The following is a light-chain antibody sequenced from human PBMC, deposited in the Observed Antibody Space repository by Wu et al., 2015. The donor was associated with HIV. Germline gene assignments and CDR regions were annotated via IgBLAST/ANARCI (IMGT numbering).Light chain of an antibody. Sequence: DIQMTQSPSSLSASVGDRITITCRASQGIYNYLAWYQQKPGKVPKLLIYAASTLQSGVPSRFSDSGSGTDFTLTISSLQPEDVATYYCQKYNTAPWTFGQGAKVEMK. J-gene: IGKJ1*01. V-gene: IGKV1-27*01. CDR1: QGIYNY. CDR2: AAS. CDR3: QKYNTAPWT.